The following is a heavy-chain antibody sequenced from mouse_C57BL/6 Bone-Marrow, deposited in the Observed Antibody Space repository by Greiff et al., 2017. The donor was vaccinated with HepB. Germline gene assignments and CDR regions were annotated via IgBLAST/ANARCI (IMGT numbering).Heavy chain of an antibody. D-gene: IGHD2-1*01. Sequence: EVKLQESVAELVRPGASVKLSCTASGFNIKNTYMHWVKQRPEQGLEWIGRIDPANGNTKYATKFQGKATITADTSSNTAYLQLSSLTSEDTAIYYCARSAYGNPRRFAYWGQGTLVTVSA. J-gene: IGHJ3*01. CDR2: IDPANGNT. V-gene: IGHV14-3*01. CDR1: GFNIKNTY. CDR3: ARSAYGNPRRFAY.